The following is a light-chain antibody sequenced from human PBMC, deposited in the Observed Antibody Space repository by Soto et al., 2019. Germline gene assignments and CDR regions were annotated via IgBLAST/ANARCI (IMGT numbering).Light chain of an antibody. CDR1: QTVSNN. Sequence: EIVMTQSPATLSVSPGERATLSCRASQTVSNNLAWYQQKPGQAPRLLFYSSSTGATGVPARFSGSRSGTDFTLTISSLQSEDFAVYYCQQYNSWPLTFGGGTKVETK. V-gene: IGKV3-15*01. CDR3: QQYNSWPLT. CDR2: SSS. J-gene: IGKJ4*01.